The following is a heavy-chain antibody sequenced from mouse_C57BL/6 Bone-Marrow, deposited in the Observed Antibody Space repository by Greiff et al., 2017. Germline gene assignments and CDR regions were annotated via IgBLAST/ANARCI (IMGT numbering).Heavy chain of an antibody. CDR3: ARGEVYYGSSYWHFDV. D-gene: IGHD1-1*01. Sequence: QVTLKVSGPGILQPSQTLSLTCSFSGFSLSTFGMGVGWIRQPSGKGLEWLAHIWWDDDKYYNPALKSRLTISKDTSKNQVFLKIANVDTADTATYYCARGEVYYGSSYWHFDVWGTGTTVTVSS. CDR1: GFSLSTFGMG. V-gene: IGHV8-8*01. CDR2: IWWDDDK. J-gene: IGHJ1*03.